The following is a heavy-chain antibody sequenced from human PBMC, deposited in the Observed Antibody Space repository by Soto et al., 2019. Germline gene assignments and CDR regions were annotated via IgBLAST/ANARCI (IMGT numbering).Heavy chain of an antibody. CDR3: ASWPGYSGYVGRQYYYYYYGMDV. CDR1: GYTFTSYD. J-gene: IGHJ6*02. D-gene: IGHD5-12*01. CDR2: MNPNSGNT. Sequence: ASVKVSCKASGYTFTSYDINWVRQATGQGLEWMGWMNPNSGNTGYAQKFQGRVTMTRNTSISTAYMELSSLRSEDTAVYCCASWPGYSGYVGRQYYYYYYGMDVWGQGTTVTVSS. V-gene: IGHV1-8*01.